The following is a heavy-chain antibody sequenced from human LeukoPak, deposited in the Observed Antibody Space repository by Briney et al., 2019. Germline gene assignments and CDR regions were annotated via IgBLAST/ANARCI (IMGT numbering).Heavy chain of an antibody. D-gene: IGHD6-19*01. CDR1: GGSFSGFY. V-gene: IGHV4-34*01. CDR3: ARYYLQWLARSTNWFDP. J-gene: IGHJ5*02. CDR2: INHSGSS. Sequence: SETLSLTCAVNGGSFSGFYWSWIRQPPGKGLEWIGEINHSGSSHFNPSLKSRVTISVDTSKNQFSLKLSSVTAADTAVYYCARYYLQWLARSTNWFDPWGQGTLVTASS.